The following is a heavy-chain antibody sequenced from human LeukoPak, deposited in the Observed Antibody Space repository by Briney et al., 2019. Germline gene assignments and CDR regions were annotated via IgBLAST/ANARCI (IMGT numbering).Heavy chain of an antibody. CDR3: AIAPARYMNWFDP. J-gene: IGHJ5*02. D-gene: IGHD1-1*01. CDR2: INHSGST. V-gene: IGHV4-34*01. Sequence: SETLSLACAVYGGSFSGYYWSWIRQPPGKGLEWLGEINHSGSTNYNPSLKSRVTISVDTSKNQFSLKLSSVTAADTAVYYCAIAPARYMNWFDPWGQGTLVTVSS. CDR1: GGSFSGYY.